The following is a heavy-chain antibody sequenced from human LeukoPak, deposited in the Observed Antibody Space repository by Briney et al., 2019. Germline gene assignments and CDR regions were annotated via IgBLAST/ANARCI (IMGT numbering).Heavy chain of an antibody. CDR3: AKTMGAKDHDY. J-gene: IGHJ4*02. CDR2: ISASGGSA. V-gene: IGHV3-23*01. CDR1: GFTFSGFA. D-gene: IGHD1-26*01. Sequence: GGSLRLSCAASGFTFSGFAMSWVRQAPGKGLYWVSTISASGGSAYYADSVKGRFTISRDNSKNTLYLQVNSLRAEDTAVYYCAKTMGAKDHDYWGQGTLVTVSS.